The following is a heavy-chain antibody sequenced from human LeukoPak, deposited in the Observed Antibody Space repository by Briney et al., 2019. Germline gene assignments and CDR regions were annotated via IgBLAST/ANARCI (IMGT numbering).Heavy chain of an antibody. V-gene: IGHV1-8*03. J-gene: IGHJ4*02. Sequence: ASVKVSCKASGYTFTSYDINWVRQATGQGLEWMGWMNPNSGNTGYAQKFQGRVTTTRNTSISTAYMELSSLRSEDTAVYYCARGRSLFGVVIEDYWGQGTLVTASS. CDR1: GYTFTSYD. CDR3: ARGRSLFGVVIEDY. D-gene: IGHD3-3*01. CDR2: MNPNSGNT.